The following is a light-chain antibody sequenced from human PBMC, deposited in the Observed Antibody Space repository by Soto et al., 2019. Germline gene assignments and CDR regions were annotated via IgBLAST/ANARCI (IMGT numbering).Light chain of an antibody. Sequence: IDMTQSPSSLSASFGDRVTVPXRASQGIGIYFGWYQQEPGXVPHXXXASXSSLQRGGPSKLSGSGSATDFTLTIYDWQPDYFANYYCQQYYRYTWTFGQGTKVDIK. V-gene: IGKV1-16*02. J-gene: IGKJ1*01. CDR1: QGIGIY. CDR2: SXS. CDR3: QQYYRYTWT.